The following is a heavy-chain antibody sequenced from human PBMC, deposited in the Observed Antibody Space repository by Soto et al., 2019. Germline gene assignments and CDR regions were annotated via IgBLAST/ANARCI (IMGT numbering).Heavy chain of an antibody. J-gene: IGHJ6*02. D-gene: IGHD3-10*01. CDR3: ASRFGESRYYYYYYGMDV. V-gene: IGHV1-69*06. CDR2: IIPIFGTA. CDR1: GGTFSSYA. Sequence: GASVKVSCKASGGTFSSYAISWVRQAPVQGLEWMGGIIPIFGTANYAQKFQGRVTITADKSTSTAYMELSSLRSEDTAVYYCASRFGESRYYYYYYGMDVWGQGTTVTVSS.